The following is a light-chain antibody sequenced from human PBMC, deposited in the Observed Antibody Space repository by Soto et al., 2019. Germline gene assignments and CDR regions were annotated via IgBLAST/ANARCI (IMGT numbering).Light chain of an antibody. Sequence: QSALTQPRSVSGSPGQSVTVSCTGTSSDVGGYNCVSWYQQYPGKAPKLMIYGVSKRPSGVPDRFSGSKSGNTASLTISGLQAEDEADYYCCSYAGTYTHYVFGTGTKVTVL. CDR2: GVS. CDR3: CSYAGTYTHYV. CDR1: SSDVGGYNC. V-gene: IGLV2-11*01. J-gene: IGLJ1*01.